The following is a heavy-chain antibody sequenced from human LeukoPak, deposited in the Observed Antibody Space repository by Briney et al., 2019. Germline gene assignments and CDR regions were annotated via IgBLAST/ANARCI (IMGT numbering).Heavy chain of an antibody. V-gene: IGHV1-69*05. CDR3: ARETTVTTYYFDY. Sequence: SVKVSCKVSGYTLTELSMHWVRQAPGKGLEWMGRIIPIFGTANYAQKFQGRVTITTDESTSTAYMELSSLRSEDTAVYYCARETTVTTYYFDYWGQGTLVTVSS. CDR1: GYTLTELS. J-gene: IGHJ4*02. CDR2: IIPIFGTA. D-gene: IGHD4-17*01.